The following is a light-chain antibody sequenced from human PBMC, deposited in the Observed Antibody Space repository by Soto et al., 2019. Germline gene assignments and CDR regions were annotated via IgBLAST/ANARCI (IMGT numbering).Light chain of an antibody. V-gene: IGKV1-12*01. CDR1: QSIRNW. CDR2: AAS. Sequence: DIQMTPSQSSVSASVGNRVTITCRASQSIRNWLAWYQQKPGRAPKLLICAASSLKSGVPSRFSGSWSGTDFTLTFSSLQPEDFATYFCQQARSFPRVIFGHGARLDIE. J-gene: IGKJ5*01. CDR3: QQARSFPRVI.